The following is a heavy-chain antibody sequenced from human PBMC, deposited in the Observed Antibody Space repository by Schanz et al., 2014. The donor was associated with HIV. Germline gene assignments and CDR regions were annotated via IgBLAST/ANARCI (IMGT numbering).Heavy chain of an antibody. CDR3: ARGRPHCSGGTCYWGNWFDP. CDR2: INHSGNT. D-gene: IGHD2-15*01. CDR1: GGSFSGNY. V-gene: IGHV4-34*01. J-gene: IGHJ5*02. Sequence: QVPLQQWGAGLLKPSETLSLKCAVYGGSFSGNYWTWIRQPPGKALEYIGEINHSGNTNYNPSLESRVTISVDTSKTKFPLKVNLVTAADTAVYYCARGRPHCSGGTCYWGNWFDPWGQGTQVIVSS.